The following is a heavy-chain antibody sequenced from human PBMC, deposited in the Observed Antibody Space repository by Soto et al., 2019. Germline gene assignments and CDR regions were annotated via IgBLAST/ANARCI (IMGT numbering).Heavy chain of an antibody. V-gene: IGHV3-33*01. CDR3: ARGTTHKFGLSDYPDDY. Sequence: QVQLVESGGGVVQPGRSLRLSCAASGFTFSSYGMHWVRQAPCKGLEWVAVIWYDGSNKYYADSVKGRFTISRDNSKNTLYLQMNGLRAEDTAVYYCARGTTHKFGLSDYPDDYWGQGTLVTVSS. CDR1: GFTFSSYG. CDR2: IWYDGSNK. D-gene: IGHD5-12*01. J-gene: IGHJ4*02.